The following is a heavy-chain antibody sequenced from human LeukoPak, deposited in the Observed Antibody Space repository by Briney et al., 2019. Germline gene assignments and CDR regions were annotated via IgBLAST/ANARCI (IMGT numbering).Heavy chain of an antibody. D-gene: IGHD3-10*01. Sequence: GALRLSCAASGFTFSNAWMSGVRQAPGKGLEGVGRIKSKTDGGTTDYAAPVKGRFTISRDDSENTLYLQMNRLQTDDTAVYYCTTDAPSYGSGEDTFDYWGQGTLVTVSS. CDR2: IKSKTDGGTT. J-gene: IGHJ4*02. CDR1: GFTFSNAW. CDR3: TTDAPSYGSGEDTFDY. V-gene: IGHV3-15*01.